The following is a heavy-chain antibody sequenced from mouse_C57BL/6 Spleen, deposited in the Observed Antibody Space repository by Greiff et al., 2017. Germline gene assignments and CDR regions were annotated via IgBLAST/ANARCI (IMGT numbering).Heavy chain of an antibody. CDR3: ARARTVDYAMDY. CDR1: GYTFTSYW. J-gene: IGHJ4*01. V-gene: IGHV1-52*01. Sequence: QVQLQQSGAELVRPGSSVKLSCKASGYTFTSYWMHWVKQRPIQGLEWIGNIDPSDSETHSHQKFKDKATLTVAKSSSTAYRQLSSLTSEDSAVYYCARARTVDYAMDYWGQGTSVPVSS. D-gene: IGHD1-1*01. CDR2: IDPSDSET.